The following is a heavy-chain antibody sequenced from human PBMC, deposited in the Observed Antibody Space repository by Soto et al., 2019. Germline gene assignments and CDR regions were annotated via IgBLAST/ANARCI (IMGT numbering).Heavy chain of an antibody. J-gene: IGHJ4*02. CDR3: ACSRRPARLGPKGAIDY. Sequence: EVHLVESGGAVVQPGGSLRLSCATSGFTFRNYWMHWVRQVPGRGLVWVSRIDTDGSTTSYADFAKGRFTISRDNAKSTLSLQMNSLRAEDTAIYYCACSRRPARLGPKGAIDYWGQGTLVTVSS. D-gene: IGHD2-15*01. CDR1: GFTFRNYW. V-gene: IGHV3-74*01. CDR2: IDTDGSTT.